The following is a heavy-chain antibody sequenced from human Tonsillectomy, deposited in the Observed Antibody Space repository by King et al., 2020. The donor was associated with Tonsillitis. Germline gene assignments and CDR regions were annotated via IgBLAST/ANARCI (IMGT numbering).Heavy chain of an antibody. D-gene: IGHD6-19*01. CDR2: MYYSGNT. CDR3: ATHGYRGGWHSFVY. CDR1: GCSITSYY. V-gene: IGHV4-59*01. Sequence: VQLQESGPGLVQPSETLSLTCTVSGCSITSYYWSWIRQPPWKGLEWIAYMYYSGNTNYNPTLKSRVTISGDTSKNQFSLKVSSLTAADTAVYYCATHGYRGGWHSFVYWGQGTLVTVSS. J-gene: IGHJ4*02.